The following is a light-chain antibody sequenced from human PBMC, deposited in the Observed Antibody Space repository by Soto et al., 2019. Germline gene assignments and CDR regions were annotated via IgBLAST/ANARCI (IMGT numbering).Light chain of an antibody. J-gene: IGKJ1*01. CDR1: KSVSRN. CDR2: GAC. V-gene: IGKV3-15*01. CDR3: QQCTNWPWT. Sequence: TQSPATLPVSPSDMSTLSCRASKSVSRNLAWYQQQPGQAPRLLINGACTRATGIPARFSGSGSGTEFTLTINSLQSEVFAVYYCQQCTNWPWTFGQGTKVDI.